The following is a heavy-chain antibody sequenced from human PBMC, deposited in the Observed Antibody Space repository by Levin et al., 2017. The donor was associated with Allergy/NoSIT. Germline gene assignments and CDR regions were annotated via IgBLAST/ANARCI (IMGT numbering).Heavy chain of an antibody. D-gene: IGHD5-12*01. CDR2: IWYDGSNK. Sequence: GESLKISCAASGFTFSSYGMHWVRQAPGKGLEWVAVIWYDGSNKYYADSVKGRFTISRDNSKNTLYLQMNSLRAEDTAVYYCAREGSVVATITLVYWGQGTLVTVSS. CDR3: AREGSVVATITLVY. J-gene: IGHJ4*02. CDR1: GFTFSSYG. V-gene: IGHV3-33*01.